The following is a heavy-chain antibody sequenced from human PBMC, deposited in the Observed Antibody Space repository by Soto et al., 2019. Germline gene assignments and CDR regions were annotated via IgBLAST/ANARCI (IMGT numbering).Heavy chain of an antibody. CDR2: IYHTGKT. V-gene: IGHV4-31*03. Sequence: QVQLQESGPGLVKPSQTLSPTCTVSGDAIYIGGYYWTWIRQHPGKGLEWIGYIYHTGKTYYNPSIESRVNMSVDTSKTQFSLKLAAVTAADTAVYYGERDGSRTANRIDPWGQGTLVTVSS. CDR3: ERDGSRTANRIDP. J-gene: IGHJ5*02. D-gene: IGHD2-2*01. CDR1: GDAIYIGGYY.